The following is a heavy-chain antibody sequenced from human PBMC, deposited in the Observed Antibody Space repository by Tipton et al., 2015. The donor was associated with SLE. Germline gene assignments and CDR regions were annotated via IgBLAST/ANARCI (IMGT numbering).Heavy chain of an antibody. V-gene: IGHV4-59*11. CDR3: ATTVAGTDFDY. Sequence: TLSLTCTVSGGSISSHYWSWIRQPPGKGLEWIGYIYYSGSTNYNPSLKSRVTISVDTSKNQFSLKLSSVTAADTAVYYCATTVAGTDFDYWGQGTLVTVSS. D-gene: IGHD6-19*01. CDR2: IYYSGST. J-gene: IGHJ4*02. CDR1: GGSISSHY.